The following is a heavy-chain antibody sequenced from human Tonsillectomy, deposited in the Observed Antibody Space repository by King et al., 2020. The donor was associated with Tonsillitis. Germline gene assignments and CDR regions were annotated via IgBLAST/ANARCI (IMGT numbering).Heavy chain of an antibody. V-gene: IGHV1-2*04. CDR2: INPNSGGT. CDR3: ARTKRDGYHFVSWYFDL. CDR1: GYTFTGYY. Sequence: VQLVQSGAEVKKPGASVKVSCKASGYTFTGYYMHWVRQAPGQGLEWMGWINPNSGGTNYAQKFQGWVTMTRDTSISTAYMELSRLSSDDTAVYYCARTKRDGYHFVSWYFDLWGRGTLVTVSS. J-gene: IGHJ2*01. D-gene: IGHD5-24*01.